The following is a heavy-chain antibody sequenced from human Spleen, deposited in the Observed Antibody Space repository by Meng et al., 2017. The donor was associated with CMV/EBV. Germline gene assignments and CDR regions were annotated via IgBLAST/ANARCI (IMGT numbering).Heavy chain of an antibody. CDR1: GGSFSGYY. Sequence: SETLSLTCAVSGGSFSGYYWSWIRQSPGKGLEWIGEISHDGSTDYSPSLKSRVTISVDTSKNQFSLKLSSVTAADTAVYYCARVFPGYSYGYADYWGQGMLVTVSS. CDR2: ISHDGST. D-gene: IGHD5-18*01. CDR3: ARVFPGYSYGYADY. J-gene: IGHJ4*02. V-gene: IGHV4-34*01.